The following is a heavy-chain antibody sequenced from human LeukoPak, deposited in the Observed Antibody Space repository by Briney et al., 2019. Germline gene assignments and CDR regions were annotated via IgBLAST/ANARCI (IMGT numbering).Heavy chain of an antibody. CDR1: GGSISSSSYY. D-gene: IGHD6-19*01. J-gene: IGHJ5*02. Sequence: SETLSLTCTVSGGSISSSSYYWGWIRQPPGKGLEWIGSIYYSGSTYYNPSLKSRVTISVDTSKNQFSLKLSSVTAADTAVYYCARDSPPYSSGWGLNWFDPWGQGTLVTVSS. CDR2: IYYSGST. V-gene: IGHV4-39*02. CDR3: ARDSPPYSSGWGLNWFDP.